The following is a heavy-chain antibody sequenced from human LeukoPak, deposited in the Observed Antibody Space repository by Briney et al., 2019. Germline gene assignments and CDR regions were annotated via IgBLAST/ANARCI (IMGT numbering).Heavy chain of an antibody. CDR1: GGSISSYY. CDR3: ARERYSDHLLDY. D-gene: IGHD5-18*01. CDR2: NYYSGST. V-gene: IGHV4-59*01. Sequence: SQTLSLTCTVSGGSISSYYWSWIRQPPGKGLEWIGYNYYSGSTNYNPSLKSRVTISVDTSKNQFSLKLSSVTAADTAVYYCARERYSDHLLDYWGQGTLVTVSS. J-gene: IGHJ4*02.